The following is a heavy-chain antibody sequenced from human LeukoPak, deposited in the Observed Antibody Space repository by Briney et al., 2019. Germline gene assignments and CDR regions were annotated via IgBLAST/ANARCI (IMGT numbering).Heavy chain of an antibody. CDR2: IIPIFGTA. CDR3: ARGGDGYNYEYYFDY. V-gene: IGHV1-69*13. CDR1: GGTFSSYA. J-gene: IGHJ4*02. Sequence: SVKVSCKASGGTFSSYAISWVRQAPGQGLEWMGGIIPIFGTANYAQKFQGRVTITADESTSTAYMELSSLRSEDTAVYYCARGGDGYNYEYYFDYWGQGTLVTVSS. D-gene: IGHD5-24*01.